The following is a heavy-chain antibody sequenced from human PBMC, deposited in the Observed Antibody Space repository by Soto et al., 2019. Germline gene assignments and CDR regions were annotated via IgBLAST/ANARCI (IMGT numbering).Heavy chain of an antibody. Sequence: ASVKVSCKASGYTFTSYGISWVRQAPGQGLEWMGWISAYNGNTNYAQKLQGRVTMTTDKSTSTAYMELRSLRSDHTAVYYCARDPRYCSSTSCYKPNYYYYYGMDVWGQGTTVTVSS. V-gene: IGHV1-18*01. D-gene: IGHD2-2*02. CDR3: ARDPRYCSSTSCYKPNYYYYYGMDV. J-gene: IGHJ6*02. CDR1: GYTFTSYG. CDR2: ISAYNGNT.